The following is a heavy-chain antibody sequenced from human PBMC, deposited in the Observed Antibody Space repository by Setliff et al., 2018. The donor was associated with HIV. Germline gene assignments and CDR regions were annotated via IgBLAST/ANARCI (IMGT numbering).Heavy chain of an antibody. V-gene: IGHV3-21*01. Sequence: GGSLRLSCAASGFNFSTHTMNWIRQAPGKGLEWVSSISSTGTYIYYADSMKGRFTISRDDSKNTLYLQMNSLRAEDTAVYYCAKDGMKGRSGTAMVSLDFDYWGQGTLVTVSS. CDR3: AKDGMKGRSGTAMVSLDFDY. CDR1: GFNFSTHT. D-gene: IGHD5-18*01. J-gene: IGHJ4*02. CDR2: ISSTGTYI.